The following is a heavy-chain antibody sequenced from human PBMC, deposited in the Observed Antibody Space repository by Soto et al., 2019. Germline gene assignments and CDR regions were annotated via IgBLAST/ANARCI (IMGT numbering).Heavy chain of an antibody. CDR3: ARSGWFGEFTGYYYGMDV. CDR1: GGSISSGGYC. J-gene: IGHJ6*02. CDR2: IYYSGST. D-gene: IGHD3-10*01. V-gene: IGHV4-31*03. Sequence: SETLSLTCTVSGGSISSGGYCWSWIRQHPGKGLEWIGYIYYSGSTYYNPSLKSRVTISVDTSKNQFSLKLSSVTAADTAVYYCARSGWFGEFTGYYYGMDVWGQGTTVTVSS.